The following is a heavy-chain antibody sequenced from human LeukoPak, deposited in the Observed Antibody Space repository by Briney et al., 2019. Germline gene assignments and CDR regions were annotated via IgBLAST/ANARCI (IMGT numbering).Heavy chain of an antibody. D-gene: IGHD3-22*01. CDR3: ARQWYYYDSSGPGAGDY. J-gene: IGHJ4*02. CDR1: GGSISSGSYS. V-gene: IGHV4-30-2*03. CDR2: IYHSGST. Sequence: SETLSLTCAVSGGSISSGSYSWSWIRQPPGKGLEWIGYIYHSGSTYYNPSLKSRVTISVDTSKNQFSLKLSSVTAADTAVYYCARQWYYYDSSGPGAGDYWGQGTLVTVSS.